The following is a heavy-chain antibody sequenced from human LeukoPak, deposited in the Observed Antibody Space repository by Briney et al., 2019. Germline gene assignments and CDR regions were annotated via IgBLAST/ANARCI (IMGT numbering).Heavy chain of an antibody. J-gene: IGHJ3*02. Sequence: PAGSLRLSCAASGLIFSSYWMHWVRQAPGKGLVWVSRINSDGSRTTYADSVKGRFTISRDNAKNTLYLQMNSLRTEDTAVYYCARPETQYSSGLDGFDIWGQGTMVTVSS. CDR1: GLIFSSYW. CDR2: INSDGSRT. V-gene: IGHV3-74*01. D-gene: IGHD6-19*01. CDR3: ARPETQYSSGLDGFDI.